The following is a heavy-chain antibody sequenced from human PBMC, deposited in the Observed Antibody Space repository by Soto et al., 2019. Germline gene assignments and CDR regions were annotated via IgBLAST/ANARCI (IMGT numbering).Heavy chain of an antibody. CDR1: DFAFRLHG. J-gene: IGHJ6*02. Sequence: QVHLVESGGGIVQPGGSLTLSCSVSDFAFRLHGIHWVRQTPGKGLEWVAMVWHDGTRKYFRDYVRGRFTISRDSAKKKVYLQMNNLRGDDSALYFCARDRSSSYSYAMDLWGQGTTVTVSS. CDR2: VWHDGTRK. D-gene: IGHD3-10*01. V-gene: IGHV3-33*01. CDR3: ARDRSSSYSYAMDL.